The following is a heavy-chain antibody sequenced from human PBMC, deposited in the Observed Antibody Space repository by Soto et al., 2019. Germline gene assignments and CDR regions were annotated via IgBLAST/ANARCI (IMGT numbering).Heavy chain of an antibody. CDR2: IIPIFGTA. CDR1: GGTFSSYA. CDR3: GREGSVAGTGYYYYGMDV. J-gene: IGHJ6*02. Sequence: SVKVSCTASGGTFSSYAISWVRQAPGQGLEWMGGIIPIFGTANYAQKFQGRVTITADESTSTAYMELSSLRSEDTAVYYCGREGSVAGTGYYYYGMDVWGQGTTVTVSS. V-gene: IGHV1-69*13. D-gene: IGHD6-19*01.